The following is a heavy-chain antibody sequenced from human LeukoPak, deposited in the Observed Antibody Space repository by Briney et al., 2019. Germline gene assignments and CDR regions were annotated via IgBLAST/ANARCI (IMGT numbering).Heavy chain of an antibody. CDR3: ARERDGQQWLGHDAFDI. CDR2: ISYDGSNK. D-gene: IGHD6-19*01. Sequence: GGSLRLSCAASGFTFSDYAMHWVRQAPGKGLEWVAVISYDGSNKYYADSVKGRFTISRDNSKNTLYLQMNSLRAEDTAVYYCARERDGQQWLGHDAFDIWGQGTMVTVSS. J-gene: IGHJ3*02. CDR1: GFTFSDYA. V-gene: IGHV3-30-3*01.